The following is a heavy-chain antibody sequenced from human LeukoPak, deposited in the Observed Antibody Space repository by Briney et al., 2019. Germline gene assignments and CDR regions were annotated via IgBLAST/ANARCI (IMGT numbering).Heavy chain of an antibody. CDR2: ISAYNGNI. V-gene: IGHV1-18*01. CDR3: ARELGSGSYYNPVGFDY. D-gene: IGHD3-10*01. Sequence: ASVKVSCKASGYTFSSYGISWVRQAPGQGLEWMGWISAYNGNINYIQKFQGRVTMTTDTSTSTAYMELRSLRSDDTAVYYCARELGSGSYYNPVGFDYWGQGTLVTVSS. J-gene: IGHJ4*02. CDR1: GYTFSSYG.